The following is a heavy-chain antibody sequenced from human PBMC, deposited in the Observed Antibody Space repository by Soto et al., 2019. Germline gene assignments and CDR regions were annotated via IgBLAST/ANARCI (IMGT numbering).Heavy chain of an antibody. Sequence: GGSLRLSCAASGFTFSSYGMHWVRQAPGKGLEWVALISYDGTTSHYADSVKGRFIISRDNSKNTVFLQMNSLTGEDSIVFFCARAQGGPPPGGMDVWGQGTTVTVPS. CDR1: GFTFSSYG. D-gene: IGHD3-16*01. V-gene: IGHV3-30*03. CDR2: ISYDGTTS. J-gene: IGHJ6*02. CDR3: ARAQGGPPPGGMDV.